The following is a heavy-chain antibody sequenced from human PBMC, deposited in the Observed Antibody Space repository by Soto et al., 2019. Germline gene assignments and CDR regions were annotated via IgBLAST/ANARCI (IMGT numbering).Heavy chain of an antibody. V-gene: IGHV4-4*02. J-gene: IGHJ6*02. CDR2: IYHSGSA. CDR3: AREVSGSYYNPLDYYGMDV. Sequence: SETLSLTCAVSGGSTSTSNWWSWVRQPPGKGLEWIGEIYHSGSANYNPSLKSRVTISVDKSKNQFSLKLSSVTAADTAVYYCAREVSGSYYNPLDYYGMDVWGQGTTVT. CDR1: GGSTSTSNW. D-gene: IGHD1-26*01.